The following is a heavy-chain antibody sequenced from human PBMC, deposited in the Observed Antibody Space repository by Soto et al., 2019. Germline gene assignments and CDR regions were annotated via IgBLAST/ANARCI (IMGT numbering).Heavy chain of an antibody. CDR3: ASYYGSGSYYSDY. CDR1: GGSISSGDYY. V-gene: IGHV4-30-4*01. CDR2: IYYSGST. Sequence: SETLSLTCTVSGGSISSGDYYWSWIRQPPGKGLEWIGYIYYSGSTYYNPSLKSRVTISVDTSKNQFSLKLSSVTAADTAVYYCASYYGSGSYYSDYWGQGTLVTVSS. D-gene: IGHD3-10*01. J-gene: IGHJ4*02.